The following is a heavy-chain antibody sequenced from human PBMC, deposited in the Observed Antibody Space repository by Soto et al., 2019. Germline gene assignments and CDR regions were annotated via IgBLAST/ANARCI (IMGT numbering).Heavy chain of an antibody. CDR2: INAGNHHT. CDR1: GYPFTRSA. J-gene: IGHJ5*02. D-gene: IGHD3-16*01. Sequence: QVQLVQSGAEVRKPGASVKVSCQASGYPFTRSAIHWLRQAPGQRLEWMGCINAGNHHTKYSQKFQGRVSITTDTSASTVFMDLSSLTSEDTAVYYCARDQPHLNWNNFYTNNWFDPWGQGTLVTVS. CDR3: ARDQPHLNWNNFYTNNWFDP. V-gene: IGHV1-3*01.